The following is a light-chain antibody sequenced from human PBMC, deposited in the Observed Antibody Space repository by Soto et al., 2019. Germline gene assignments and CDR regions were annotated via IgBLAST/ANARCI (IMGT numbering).Light chain of an antibody. CDR1: QSVSSN. V-gene: IGKV3D-15*01. Sequence: EIVMTQSPATLSVSPGERATLSCRASQSVSSNLAWYQQKSGQAPRLLIYGASIRATGIPARFSGSGSGTEFTLTISSLQSEDFAVYYCQQYNNWPPLTFGGGTKVEIK. CDR3: QQYNNWPPLT. CDR2: GAS. J-gene: IGKJ4*01.